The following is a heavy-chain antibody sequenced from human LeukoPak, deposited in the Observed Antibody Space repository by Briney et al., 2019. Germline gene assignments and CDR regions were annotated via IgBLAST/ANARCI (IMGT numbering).Heavy chain of an antibody. Sequence: GRSLRLSCAASGFTFSNYAIQWVRQAPGKGLEWVSVIYSGGSTYYADSVKGRFTISRDNSKNTLYLQMNSLRAEDTAVYYCARWGYYYDSSGLRIWGQGTLVTVSS. J-gene: IGHJ4*02. CDR3: ARWGYYYDSSGLRI. CDR1: GFTFSNYA. CDR2: IYSGGST. V-gene: IGHV3-66*02. D-gene: IGHD3-22*01.